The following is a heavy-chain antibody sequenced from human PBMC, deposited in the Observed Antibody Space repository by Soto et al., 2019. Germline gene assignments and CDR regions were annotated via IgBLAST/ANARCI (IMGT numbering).Heavy chain of an antibody. CDR3: ARGTSARGSNWLYP. V-gene: IGHV4-31*03. J-gene: IGHJ5*02. CDR1: GGSISIGGYY. CDR2: IYYSGRT. D-gene: IGHD3-16*01. Sequence: SETLSLTCTVSGGSISIGGYYWSWIRQHPGKGLEWIGYIYYSGRTYYNPSLKRRVTISVDTSKNQFSLKLSSVTAADTAVYYCARGTSARGSNWLYPWPQEHVVTASS.